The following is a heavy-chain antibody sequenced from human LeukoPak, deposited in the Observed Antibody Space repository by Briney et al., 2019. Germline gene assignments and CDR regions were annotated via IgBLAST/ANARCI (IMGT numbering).Heavy chain of an antibody. V-gene: IGHV3-23*01. Sequence: GGSLRLSCAASGFTFSSYAMSWVRQAPGKGLEWVSAISGSGGSTYYADSVKGRFTISRDNAKNSLYLQMNSLRAEDTAVYYCARRYYYAMGSDRQTRWAAFDIWGQGTMVTVSS. D-gene: IGHD3-10*01. CDR1: GFTFSSYA. CDR2: ISGSGGST. J-gene: IGHJ3*02. CDR3: ARRYYYAMGSDRQTRWAAFDI.